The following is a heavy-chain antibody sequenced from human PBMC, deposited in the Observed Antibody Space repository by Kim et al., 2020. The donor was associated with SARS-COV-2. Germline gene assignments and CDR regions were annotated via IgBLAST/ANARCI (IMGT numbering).Heavy chain of an antibody. J-gene: IGHJ6*03. D-gene: IGHD6-6*01. CDR3: ARGGPYSSSSWYYYYYMDV. CDR1: GGSFSGYY. CDR2: INHSGST. V-gene: IGHV4-34*01. Sequence: SETLSLTCAVYGGSFSGYYWSWIRQPPGKGLEWIGEINHSGSTNYNPSLKSRVTISVDTSKNQFSLKLSSVTAADTAVYYCARGGPYSSSSWYYYYYMDVWGKGTTVTVSS.